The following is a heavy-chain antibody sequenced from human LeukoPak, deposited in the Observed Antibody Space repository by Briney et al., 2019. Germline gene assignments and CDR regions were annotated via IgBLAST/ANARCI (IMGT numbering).Heavy chain of an antibody. J-gene: IGHJ6*03. CDR1: GGTFSSYT. CDR3: ARDAGYCSGGSCYYYYYYMDV. Sequence: SVKVSCKASGGTFSSYTISWVRQAPGQGLEWMGRIIPIFGTANYAQKFQGRVTITTDESTSTAYMELSSLRSEDTAVYYCARDAGYCSGGSCYYYYYYMDVWGKGTTVTVSS. CDR2: IIPIFGTA. D-gene: IGHD2-15*01. V-gene: IGHV1-69*05.